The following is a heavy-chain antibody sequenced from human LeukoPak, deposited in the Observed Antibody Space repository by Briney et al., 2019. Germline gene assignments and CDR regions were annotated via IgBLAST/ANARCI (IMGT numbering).Heavy chain of an antibody. CDR2: IYTSGST. V-gene: IGHV4-4*07. CDR1: VGSISSYY. CDR3: ARDPQQLDFDY. D-gene: IGHD6-13*01. Sequence: PSETLSLTCTVSVGSISSYYWSWIRPPGGKGLEWIGRIYTSGSTNYNPSLKSRVTMSVDTSKNQFSLKLSSVTAADTAVYYCARDPQQLDFDYWGQGTLVTVSS. J-gene: IGHJ4*02.